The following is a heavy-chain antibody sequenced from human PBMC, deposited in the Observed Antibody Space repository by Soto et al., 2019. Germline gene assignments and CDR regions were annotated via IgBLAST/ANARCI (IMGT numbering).Heavy chain of an antibody. Sequence: QVQLVQSGAEVKKPGASVKGSCKASGYTFTSYGINRVRPAPGQGLEGMGWISAYNGNTNYAQKPQGRVTMTTDTATVTAYMELRSLRSDDTAVYYWARGTTVETGNYWGQGTLVTVSS. CDR1: GYTFTSYG. CDR3: ARGTTVETGNY. J-gene: IGHJ4*02. V-gene: IGHV1-18*01. CDR2: ISAYNGNT. D-gene: IGHD4-17*01.